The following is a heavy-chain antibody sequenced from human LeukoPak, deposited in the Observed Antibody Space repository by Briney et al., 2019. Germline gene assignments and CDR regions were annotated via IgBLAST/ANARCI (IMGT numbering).Heavy chain of an antibody. CDR3: VRPGINDYGGNFDY. CDR2: ISRDSITYT. CDR1: GFSFSGYS. Sequence: GGSLRLSCVASGFSFSGYSMNWVRQAPGKGLEWVSSISRDSITYTYYADSVKGRFTISRDNTKDSLYLQMNSLRAEDTAVYYCVRPGINDYGGNFDYWGQGAPVTVSS. D-gene: IGHD4-23*01. V-gene: IGHV3-21*03. J-gene: IGHJ4*02.